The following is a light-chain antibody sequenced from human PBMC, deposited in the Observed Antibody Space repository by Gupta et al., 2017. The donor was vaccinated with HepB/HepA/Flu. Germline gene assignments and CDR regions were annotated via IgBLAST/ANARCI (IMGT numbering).Light chain of an antibody. CDR2: GAS. Sequence: IVTNPSPATQTVSPGERATLSCRASQSVSSNLAWYPQKPGQAPRLLIYGASTRATGIPARFSCSGSGTEFTLTISSLQSEDFAVYYCQQYNNWPPYTFGQGTKLEIK. CDR3: QQYNNWPPYT. V-gene: IGKV3-15*01. CDR1: QSVSSN. J-gene: IGKJ2*01.